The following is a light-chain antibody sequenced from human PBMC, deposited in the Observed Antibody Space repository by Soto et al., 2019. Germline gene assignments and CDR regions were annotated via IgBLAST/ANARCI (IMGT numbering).Light chain of an antibody. CDR1: QSISSY. CDR3: QQYENLPT. CDR2: AAS. Sequence: DIQMTQSPSSLSASVGDRVTISCRASQSISSYLNWYQQKPGKAPKLLIYAASSLQSGVPSRFSCSGSGTDFTFTISRLQPEDIATYYCQQYENLPTFGLGTRLEIK. V-gene: IGKV1-39*01. J-gene: IGKJ5*01.